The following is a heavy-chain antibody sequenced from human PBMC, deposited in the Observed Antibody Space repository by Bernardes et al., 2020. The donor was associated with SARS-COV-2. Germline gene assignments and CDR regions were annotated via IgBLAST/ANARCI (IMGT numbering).Heavy chain of an antibody. Sequence: GGSLRLSCAASGFTFSDYAMTWVRQAPGKGLEWVSGLGGSGGTTYYADSVKGRFTISKDNSKNTLYLEMNPLRAEDTAVYFCAKGTGSNTWYDVTYFDSWGQGTLVTVSS. D-gene: IGHD6-13*01. CDR1: GFTFSDYA. J-gene: IGHJ4*02. V-gene: IGHV3-23*01. CDR2: LGGSGGTT. CDR3: AKGTGSNTWYDVTYFDS.